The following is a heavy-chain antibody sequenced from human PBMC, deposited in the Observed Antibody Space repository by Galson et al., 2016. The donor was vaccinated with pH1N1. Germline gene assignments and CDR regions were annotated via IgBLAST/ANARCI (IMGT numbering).Heavy chain of an antibody. CDR3: AMVPRGEFLYYMDV. CDR1: GGSISSGGYY. CDR2: IYYSGST. J-gene: IGHJ6*03. Sequence: TLSLTCTVSGGSISSGGYYWSWIRQHPGKGLEWIGYIYYSGSTYYNPSLKSRVTISVDTSKNQYSLKLRSVTAADTAVYYCAMVPRGEFLYYMDVWGQGTTVTVSS. D-gene: IGHD3-16*01. V-gene: IGHV4-31*03.